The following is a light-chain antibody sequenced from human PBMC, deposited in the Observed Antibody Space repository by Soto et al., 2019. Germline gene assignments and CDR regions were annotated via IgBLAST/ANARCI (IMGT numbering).Light chain of an antibody. Sequence: SYELTQPPSVSVAPGETARISWGGNNVGSRSVHWYQQKPGQAPFLVIYYDSDRPSGIPERFSGSNSGNTATLIISRVEAGDEADYYCQVWEATGDQVVFGGGTTVTVL. J-gene: IGLJ2*01. V-gene: IGLV3-21*01. CDR2: YDS. CDR3: QVWEATGDQVV. CDR1: NVGSRS.